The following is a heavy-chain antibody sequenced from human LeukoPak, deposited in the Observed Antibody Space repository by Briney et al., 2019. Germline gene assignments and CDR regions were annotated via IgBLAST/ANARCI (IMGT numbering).Heavy chain of an antibody. CDR2: INHSGST. CDR1: GGSFSGYY. CDR3: ARSRPLSSSWYLVDY. V-gene: IGHV4-34*01. D-gene: IGHD6-13*01. J-gene: IGHJ4*02. Sequence: SETLSLTCAVYGGSFSGYYWSWIRQPPGKGLEWIGEINHSGSTNYNPSLKSRATISVDTSKNQFSLKLSSVTAADTAVYYCARSRPLSSSWYLVDYWGQGTLVTVSS.